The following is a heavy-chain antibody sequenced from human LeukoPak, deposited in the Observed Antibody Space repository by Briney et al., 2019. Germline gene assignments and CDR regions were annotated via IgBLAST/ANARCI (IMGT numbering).Heavy chain of an antibody. J-gene: IGHJ4*02. D-gene: IGHD2-2*01. CDR3: ARDTFQPGLIDS. Sequence: GGSLRLSCAASGFTFSTYGMNWVRQAPGKGLEWVSYINTDSSDIHYADSVKGRFTISRDNARNTLYLQLSSLRAEDSGVYYCARDTFQPGLIDSWGQGTLVTVSS. CDR1: GFTFSTYG. V-gene: IGHV3-21*05. CDR2: INTDSSDI.